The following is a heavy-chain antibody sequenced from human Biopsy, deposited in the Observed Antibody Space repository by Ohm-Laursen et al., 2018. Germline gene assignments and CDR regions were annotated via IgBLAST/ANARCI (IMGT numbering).Heavy chain of an antibody. CDR3: ARDRGYYSDRTVPGYFDL. D-gene: IGHD3-22*01. CDR2: VYYTGST. J-gene: IGHJ2*01. Sequence: SDTLSLTCIVSGDSISSYYGSWIRQPPGKGLEWIGYVYYTGSTDYNPSLQSRVTISVDTSKNHFSLRLRSVTPADTAIYYCARDRGYYSDRTVPGYFDLWGRGTLVTVSS. CDR1: GDSISSYY. V-gene: IGHV4-59*01.